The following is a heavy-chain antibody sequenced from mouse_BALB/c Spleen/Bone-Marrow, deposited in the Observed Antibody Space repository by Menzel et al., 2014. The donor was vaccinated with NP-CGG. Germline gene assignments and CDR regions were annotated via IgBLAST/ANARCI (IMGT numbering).Heavy chain of an antibody. CDR3: ASLTGTFDY. D-gene: IGHD4-1*01. Sequence: VQLKQSGTDLVKPGASVKLSCTASGFNIKDTYMHWVKRRPEQGLDWIGRIDPASGNIQYDPKFQGRAAITADTSSNTAYLQLSSLTSEDTAVYYCASLTGTFDYWGQGTPLTVSS. V-gene: IGHV14-3*02. CDR2: IDPASGNI. CDR1: GFNIKDTY. J-gene: IGHJ2*01.